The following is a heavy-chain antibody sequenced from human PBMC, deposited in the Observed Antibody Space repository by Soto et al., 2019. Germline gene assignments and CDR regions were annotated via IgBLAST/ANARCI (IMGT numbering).Heavy chain of an antibody. CDR2: STHIGAF. CDR3: ASWRQRPSAACRGYGYYGMDV. CDR1: GGSFTDYY. J-gene: IGHJ6*02. D-gene: IGHD2-2*01. Sequence: SETLSLTCAVYGGSFTDYYWSWFRQPPGKGLEWRGESTHIGAFDSNASHNSRATRSVDTTKNQFSLKFSSVTTADTAVYSGASWRQRPSAACRGYGYYGMDVWGQGTTVTVSS. V-gene: IGHV4-34*01.